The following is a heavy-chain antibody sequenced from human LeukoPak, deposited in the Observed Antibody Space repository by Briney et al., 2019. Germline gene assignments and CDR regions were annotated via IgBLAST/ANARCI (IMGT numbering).Heavy chain of an antibody. CDR1: GGSISSYY. CDR3: ARDLNFDTNWFDP. Sequence: SETLSLTCTVSGGSISSYYWSWIRQPPGKGLEWIGYIYYSGSTNNNPSLKSRVTISVDTSKNQFSLKLSSVTAADTAVYYCARDLNFDTNWFDPWGQGTLVTVSS. J-gene: IGHJ5*02. D-gene: IGHD3-9*01. CDR2: IYYSGST. V-gene: IGHV4-59*01.